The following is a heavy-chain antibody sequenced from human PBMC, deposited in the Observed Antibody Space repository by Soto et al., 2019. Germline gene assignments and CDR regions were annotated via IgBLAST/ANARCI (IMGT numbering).Heavy chain of an antibody. V-gene: IGHV3-23*01. CDR2: ISGSGGST. CDR1: GFTFSSYA. Sequence: PGGSLRLSCAASGFTFSSYAMSWVRQAPGKGLEWVSAISGSGGSTYYADSVKGRFTISRDNSKNTLYLQMNSLRAEDTAVYYCAKDLSRVVTALGAFDIWGQGTMVTVSS. D-gene: IGHD2-21*02. CDR3: AKDLSRVVTALGAFDI. J-gene: IGHJ3*02.